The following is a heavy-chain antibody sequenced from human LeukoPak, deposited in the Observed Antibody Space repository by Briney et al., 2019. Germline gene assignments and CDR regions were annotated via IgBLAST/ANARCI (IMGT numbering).Heavy chain of an antibody. CDR3: ARDRYSSSGGSVGDY. Sequence: ASVKVSCKASGYTFTGYYMHWVRQAPGQGLEWMGWINPNSGGTNYAQKFQGRVTMTRDTSISTASVELRRLRSDDTAVYYCARDRYSSSGGSVGDYWGQGTLVTVSS. CDR2: INPNSGGT. CDR1: GYTFTGYY. D-gene: IGHD6-6*01. V-gene: IGHV1-2*02. J-gene: IGHJ4*02.